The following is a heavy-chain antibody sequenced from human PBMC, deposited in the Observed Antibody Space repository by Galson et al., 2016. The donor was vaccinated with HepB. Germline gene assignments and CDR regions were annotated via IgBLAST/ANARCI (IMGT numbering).Heavy chain of an antibody. J-gene: IGHJ4*02. CDR3: ARPYSGSNLGGFDN. Sequence: SLTCAVSGYSIRSGYYWGWIRQPPGKGLEWIGTVYYSGTTYYNPSLESRVTIFIDTSKNQFSLKLTSVTAADTAVYYCARPYSGSNLGGFDNWGRGILVTVSS. CDR1: GYSIRSGYY. D-gene: IGHD1-26*01. V-gene: IGHV4-38-2*01. CDR2: VYYSGTT.